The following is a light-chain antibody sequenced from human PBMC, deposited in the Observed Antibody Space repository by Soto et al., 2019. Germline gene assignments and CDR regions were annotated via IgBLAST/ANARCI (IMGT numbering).Light chain of an antibody. V-gene: IGKV3-20*01. Sequence: EIVFTQSPGTLSLSPGERAPLSCRASQSVSSSYLAWYQQKPGQAPRLLIYGASSRATGIPDRFSGSGSGTDFTLTISSLQPDDFATYYCQHYNSYSEAFGQGTKV. J-gene: IGKJ1*01. CDR3: QHYNSYSEA. CDR2: GAS. CDR1: QSVSSSY.